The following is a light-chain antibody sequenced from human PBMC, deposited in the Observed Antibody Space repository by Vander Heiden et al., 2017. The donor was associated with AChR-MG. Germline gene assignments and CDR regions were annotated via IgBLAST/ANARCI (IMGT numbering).Light chain of an antibody. CDR3: QQLNSYPYT. CDR2: AAS. J-gene: IGKJ2*01. CDR1: QGISSY. Sequence: IQLTHSPSTLSASEGCRVTIPCRASQGISSYLAWYQQKPGKAPKLLIYAASTLQSGVPSRFSGSGSGTDFTLTISSVQPEDFATYYCQQLNSYPYTFGQGTKLEIK. V-gene: IGKV1-9*01.